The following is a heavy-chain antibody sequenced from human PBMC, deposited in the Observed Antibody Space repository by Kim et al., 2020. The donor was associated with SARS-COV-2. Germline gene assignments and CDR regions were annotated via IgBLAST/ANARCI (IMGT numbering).Heavy chain of an antibody. CDR2: T. CDR3: ARQRGSYYSAFDV. D-gene: IGHD1-26*01. V-gene: IGHV5-51*01. J-gene: IGHJ3*01. Sequence: TRYSPSFKGQVTISVDKSINTAYLQWSSLKASDTAIYYCARQRGSYYSAFDVWGQGTMVTVSS.